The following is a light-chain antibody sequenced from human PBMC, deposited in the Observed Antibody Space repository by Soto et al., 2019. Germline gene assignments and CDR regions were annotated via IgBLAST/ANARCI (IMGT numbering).Light chain of an antibody. CDR2: AAS. Sequence: DIQMTQSPSSLSASVGDRVTITCRASQRITSYLNWYQQKPGKAPKLLIYAASNLESGVPSRFSGGGSGTDFTLTISSLQPEDFATYYCQQTYDTPRAFGHGTKVDIK. V-gene: IGKV1-39*01. CDR3: QQTYDTPRA. CDR1: QRITSY. J-gene: IGKJ1*01.